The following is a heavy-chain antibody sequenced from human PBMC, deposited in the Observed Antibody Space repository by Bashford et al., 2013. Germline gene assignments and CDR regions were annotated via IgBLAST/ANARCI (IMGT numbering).Heavy chain of an antibody. V-gene: IGHV3-33*01. D-gene: IGHD1-26*01. CDR1: GFTFSSYG. J-gene: IGHJ3*02. Sequence: GGPLRLSCAASGFTFSSYGMHWVRQAPGKGLEWVAVIWYDGSNKYYADSVKGRFTISRDNSKNTLYLQMNSLRAEDTAVYYCARNGGLGDSGAFDIWGQGTMVTVSS. CDR3: ARNGGLGDSGAFDI. CDR2: IWYDGSNK.